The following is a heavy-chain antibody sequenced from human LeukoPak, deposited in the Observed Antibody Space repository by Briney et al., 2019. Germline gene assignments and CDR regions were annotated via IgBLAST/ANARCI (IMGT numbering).Heavy chain of an antibody. V-gene: IGHV1-8*03. D-gene: IGHD6-13*01. CDR3: ARPLYSSSWYDRESAFDP. Sequence: ASVKVSCKASGYTFTSYDINWVRQATGQGLEWMGWMNPNSGNTGYAQKFQGRVTITRNTSISTAYMELSSLRSEDTAVYYCARPLYSSSWYDRESAFDPWGQGTLVTVSS. CDR2: MNPNSGNT. J-gene: IGHJ5*02. CDR1: GYTFTSYD.